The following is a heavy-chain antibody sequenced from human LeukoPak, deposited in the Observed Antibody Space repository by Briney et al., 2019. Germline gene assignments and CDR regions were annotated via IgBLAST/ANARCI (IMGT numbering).Heavy chain of an antibody. Sequence: GGSLRLSCAASGFDFSNFGMHWVRQAPGKGLEWVAFVRYDGTKINYGDSVKGRFTISRDDSNNTLYLQMNSLRGEDTAVYYCAKDRHGRYKEQFVHGGWFDPWGQGTLVTVS. CDR1: GFDFSNFG. D-gene: IGHD6-6*01. CDR2: VRYDGTKI. V-gene: IGHV3-30*02. J-gene: IGHJ5*02. CDR3: AKDRHGRYKEQFVHGGWFDP.